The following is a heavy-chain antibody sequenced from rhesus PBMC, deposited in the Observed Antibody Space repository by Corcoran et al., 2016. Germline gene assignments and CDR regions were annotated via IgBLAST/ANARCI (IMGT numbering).Heavy chain of an antibody. D-gene: IGHD1-7*02. V-gene: IGHV4-106*01. CDR3: ARTSYNWNDGYFDY. J-gene: IGHJ4*01. Sequence: QVQLQESGPGLVKPSETLSLTCAVSGGSISDDYYWSWIRQPPGQGLEWFGYISGEGGGTNNNPSLKNRVPISKDTSKNQFALKLSSVTAADTALYYCARTSYNWNDGYFDYWGQGVLVTVSS. CDR1: GGSISDDYY. CDR2: ISGEGGGT.